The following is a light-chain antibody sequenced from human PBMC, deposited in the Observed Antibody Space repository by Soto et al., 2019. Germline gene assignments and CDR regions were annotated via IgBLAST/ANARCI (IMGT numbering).Light chain of an antibody. CDR2: GAS. Sequence: IVMTQSPATLSASPGERATLSCRASQSFXSNFGWYQQKPGQAPRVPXYGASTRATGSPDRCSGSGSGTDFTLTISRLEPEDFAVYYFQQYGSSPRTFGGGTKVDIK. V-gene: IGKV3-20*01. CDR3: QQYGSSPRT. CDR1: QSFXSN. J-gene: IGKJ4*01.